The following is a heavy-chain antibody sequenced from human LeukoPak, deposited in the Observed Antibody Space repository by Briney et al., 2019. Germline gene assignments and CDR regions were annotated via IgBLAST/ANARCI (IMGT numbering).Heavy chain of an antibody. CDR1: GGSFSGYY. J-gene: IGHJ5*02. V-gene: IGHV4-34*01. Sequence: ASETLSLTCAVYGGSFSGYYWSWIRQPPGKGLEWIGEINHSGSTNYNPSFKSRVTISVDTSKNQFSLKLSSVTAADTAVYYCAPEADLREPWGQGTLVTVSS. D-gene: IGHD1-14*01. CDR2: INHSGST. CDR3: APEADLREP.